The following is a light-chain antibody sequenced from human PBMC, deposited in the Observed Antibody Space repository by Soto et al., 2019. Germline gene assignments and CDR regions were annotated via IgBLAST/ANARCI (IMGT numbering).Light chain of an antibody. CDR2: GAS. V-gene: IGKV3-20*01. CDR3: QQFESSVT. J-gene: IGKJ1*01. CDR1: QSVSSTF. Sequence: EIVLTQSPGSLSLSPGERATLSCRASQSVSSTFFAWYQQRPGQATRLLMYGASSRATGIPERFSGSGSGTDFTLTISRLEPEDFRVYYCQQFESSVTFGQGTKVEIK.